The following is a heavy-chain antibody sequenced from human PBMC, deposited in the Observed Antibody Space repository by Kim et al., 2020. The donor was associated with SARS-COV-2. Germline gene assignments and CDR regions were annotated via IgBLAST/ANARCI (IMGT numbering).Heavy chain of an antibody. CDR1: GFSFSMYW. V-gene: IGHV3-74*01. Sequence: GGSLRLSCAASGFSFSMYWMHWVRQPPGKGLVWVSRINSDGSSTDYADSVKGRFTISRDNAKNRLYLQVNSLRAEDTAVCYCARDLKASPSNIVFDYWGQGTLVTVSS. J-gene: IGHJ4*02. CDR2: INSDGSST. D-gene: IGHD5-12*01. CDR3: ARDLKASPSNIVFDY.